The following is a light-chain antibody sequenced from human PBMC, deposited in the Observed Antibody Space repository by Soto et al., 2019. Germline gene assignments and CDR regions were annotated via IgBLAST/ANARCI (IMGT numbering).Light chain of an antibody. J-gene: IGKJ1*01. V-gene: IGKV1-5*01. CDR1: QSISSW. CDR2: DAS. Sequence: DIQMTQPPSTLSASVGDRVTITCRASQSISSWLAWYQQKPGKAPKLLIYDASSLESGVPSRFSGSGSGTEFTLTISSLQPDDFATYYYQQYNSYWTFGQGTKVEIK. CDR3: QQYNSYWT.